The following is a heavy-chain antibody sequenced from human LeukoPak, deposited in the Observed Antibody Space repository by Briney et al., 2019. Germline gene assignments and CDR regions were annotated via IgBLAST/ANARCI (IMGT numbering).Heavy chain of an antibody. CDR2: ISGSTGRT. J-gene: IGHJ6*04. Sequence: GGSLRLSCAASRFIFSNYAMSWVRQAPGKGLEWVSTISGSTGRTYYADSVKGRFTISRDNAKNSLYLQMNSLRAEDTAVYYCAELGITMVGGVWGKGTTVTISS. CDR1: RFIFSNYA. CDR3: AELGITMVGGV. D-gene: IGHD3-10*02. V-gene: IGHV3-23*01.